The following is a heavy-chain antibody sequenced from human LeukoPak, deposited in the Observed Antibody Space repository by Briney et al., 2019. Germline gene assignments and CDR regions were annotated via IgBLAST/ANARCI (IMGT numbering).Heavy chain of an antibody. Sequence: PGGSLRLSCAASGFTFSDYWMSWVRQAPGKGLEWVANINSDGSEKYYVDSVKGRFTISRDNSKNTLYLQMNSLRAEDTAVYYCAKAGLSSGWSYYFDYWGQGTLVTVSS. CDR3: AKAGLSSGWSYYFDY. D-gene: IGHD6-19*01. J-gene: IGHJ4*02. CDR1: GFTFSDYW. CDR2: INSDGSEK. V-gene: IGHV3-7*01.